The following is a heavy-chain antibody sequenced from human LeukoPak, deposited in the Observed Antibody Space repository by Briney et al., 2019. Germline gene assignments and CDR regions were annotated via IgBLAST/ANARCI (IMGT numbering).Heavy chain of an antibody. CDR2: FHRGRI. D-gene: IGHD5-24*01. CDR3: ARAPSSYESGNGYPNLGWLDP. V-gene: IGHV4-38-2*02. J-gene: IGHJ5*02. Sequence: PSETLSLTCKVSGYPIGLDYYWVWIRQAPGRGLQWIGGFHRGRIQYNSALKSRVTISIDSSKNQFSLRMWPVTAADTAFYFCARAPSSYESGNGYPNLGWLDPWGQEPWSPSPQ. CDR1: GYPIGLDYY.